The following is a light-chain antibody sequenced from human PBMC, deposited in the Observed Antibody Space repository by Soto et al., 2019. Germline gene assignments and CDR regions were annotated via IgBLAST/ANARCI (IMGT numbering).Light chain of an antibody. CDR3: CSYAGGATYV. Sequence: QSVLTQPASVSGPPGQSITISCTGTSSDVGTYNLVSWYQKYPGKAPKLIIYEDNKRPSGVSNRFSGSESGNTASLTISGLQAEDEAAYFCCSYAGGATYVFGTGTKVTVL. CDR1: SSDVGTYNL. CDR2: EDN. V-gene: IGLV2-23*01. J-gene: IGLJ1*01.